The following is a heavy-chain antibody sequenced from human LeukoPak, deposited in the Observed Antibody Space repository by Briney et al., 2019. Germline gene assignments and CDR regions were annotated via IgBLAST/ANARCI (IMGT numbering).Heavy chain of an antibody. V-gene: IGHV3-48*04. CDR2: ISSRSSTI. Sequence: GGSLRLSCAASGFTFSSYTMNWVRQAPGKGLEWVSYISSRSSTIYYADSVKGRFTISRDNAKNSLYLQMNSLRAEDTAVYYCASPVEMATITAIDYWGQGTLVTVSS. CDR1: GFTFSSYT. D-gene: IGHD5-24*01. J-gene: IGHJ4*02. CDR3: ASPVEMATITAIDY.